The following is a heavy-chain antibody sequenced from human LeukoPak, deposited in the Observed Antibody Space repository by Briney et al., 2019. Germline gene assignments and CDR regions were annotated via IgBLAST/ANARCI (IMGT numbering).Heavy chain of an antibody. V-gene: IGHV4-59*08. CDR1: GGSISSYY. J-gene: IGHJ4*02. Sequence: SETLSLTCTVSGGSISSYYWSWIRQPPGKGLEWIGYIYYSGSTNYNPSLKSRATISVDTSKNQFSLKLSSVTAADTAVYYCATLPFLVPGIAAAGTGYWGQGTLVTVSS. CDR2: IYYSGST. CDR3: ATLPFLVPGIAAAGTGY. D-gene: IGHD6-13*01.